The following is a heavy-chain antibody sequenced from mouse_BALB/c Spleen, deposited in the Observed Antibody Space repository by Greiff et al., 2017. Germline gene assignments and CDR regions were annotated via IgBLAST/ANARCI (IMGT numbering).Heavy chain of an antibody. Sequence: EVQLVESGGGLVKPGGSLKLSCAASGFTFSSYAMSWVRQSPEKRLEWVAEISSGGSYTYYPDTVTGRFTISRDNAKNTLYLEMSSLRSEDTAMYYCARGVGSTFAYWGQGTLVTVSA. CDR2: ISSGGSYT. D-gene: IGHD1-1*01. J-gene: IGHJ3*01. V-gene: IGHV5-9-4*01. CDR1: GFTFSSYA. CDR3: ARGVGSTFAY.